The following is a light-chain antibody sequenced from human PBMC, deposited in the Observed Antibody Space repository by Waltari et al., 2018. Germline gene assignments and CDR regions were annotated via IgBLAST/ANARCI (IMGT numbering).Light chain of an antibody. Sequence: QSVLTQPPSVSGAPGQRVTISCTGSSSNTGAGYDVHWYRQLPGTAPKLLIYGNSNRPSGVPDRFSGSKSGTSASLAIAGLQAEDEGDYYCQSYDSSLSVFGTGTKVTVL. CDR3: QSYDSSLSV. J-gene: IGLJ1*01. CDR1: SSNTGAGYD. V-gene: IGLV1-40*01. CDR2: GNS.